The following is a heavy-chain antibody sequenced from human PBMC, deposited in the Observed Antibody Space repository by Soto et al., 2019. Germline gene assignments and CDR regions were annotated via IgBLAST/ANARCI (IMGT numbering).Heavy chain of an antibody. CDR1: GDSVSSNSAA. CDR3: AGTTSHYWYYMDV. CDR2: TYYRSRWYN. Sequence: QVQLQESGPGLVKPSQTLSLTCAISGDSVSSNSAAWNWIRQSPSRGLEWLGRTYYRSRWYNDYAISVRSRIIVNPDTSKNQFSLQLTSVTPEDTAVYYCAGTTSHYWYYMDVWGKGTTVTVSS. V-gene: IGHV6-1*01. J-gene: IGHJ6*03. D-gene: IGHD1-7*01.